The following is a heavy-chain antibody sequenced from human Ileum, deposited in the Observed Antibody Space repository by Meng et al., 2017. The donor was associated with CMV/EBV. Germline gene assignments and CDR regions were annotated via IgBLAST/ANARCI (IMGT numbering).Heavy chain of an antibody. CDR2: IYSGQST. D-gene: IGHD3-10*01. Sequence: GESLKISCAASGFGVSGNYMSWVRQAPGKGLEWVSVIYSGQSTNYRESVKGRFTISRDSSKNMLYLQMNSLRPEDTAVYYCAKLGFGERPFDFWGLGTLVTVSS. CDR1: GFGVSGNY. CDR3: AKLGFGERPFDF. J-gene: IGHJ4*02. V-gene: IGHV3-66*02.